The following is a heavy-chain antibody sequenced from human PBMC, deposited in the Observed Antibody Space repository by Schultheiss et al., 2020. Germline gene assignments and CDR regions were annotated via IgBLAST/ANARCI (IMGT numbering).Heavy chain of an antibody. CDR1: GYSISSGYY. CDR2: IYHSGST. D-gene: IGHD3-3*01. CDR3: ARFGVVIMGGDFDY. Sequence: SETLSLTCAVSGYSISSGYYWGWIRQPPGKGLELIGSIYHSGSTYYNPSLKSRVTISVDTSKNQFSLKLSSVTAADTAVYYCARFGVVIMGGDFDYWGQGTLVTVSS. V-gene: IGHV4-38-2*01. J-gene: IGHJ4*02.